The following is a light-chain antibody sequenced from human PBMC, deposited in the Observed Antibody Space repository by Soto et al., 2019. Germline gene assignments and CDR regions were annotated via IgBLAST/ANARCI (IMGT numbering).Light chain of an antibody. CDR2: GAS. V-gene: IGKV3-20*01. CDR1: QTVSSNF. J-gene: IGKJ1*01. Sequence: EIVLTQSPGTLSLSPGDRATLSCSASQTVSSNFLAWYQQKPGQAPRLLIYGASSRATGIPDRFSGSGSGTDFTLTISRLEPEDFAVYYCQQCGSSPETFGQGTKVDIK. CDR3: QQCGSSPET.